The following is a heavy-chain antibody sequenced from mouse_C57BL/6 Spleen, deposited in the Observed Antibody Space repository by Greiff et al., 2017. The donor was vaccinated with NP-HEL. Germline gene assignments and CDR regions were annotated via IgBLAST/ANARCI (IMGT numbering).Heavy chain of an antibody. CDR2: IYPGDGDT. V-gene: IGHV1-82*01. Sequence: VQLQQSGPELVKPGASVKISCKASGYAFSSSWMNWVKQRPGKGLEWIGRIYPGDGDTNYNGKFKGKATLTADKSSSTAYMQLSSLTSEDSAVYFWARYEGYFDYWGQGTTLTVSS. CDR1: GYAFSSSW. D-gene: IGHD2-3*01. CDR3: ARYEGYFDY. J-gene: IGHJ2*01.